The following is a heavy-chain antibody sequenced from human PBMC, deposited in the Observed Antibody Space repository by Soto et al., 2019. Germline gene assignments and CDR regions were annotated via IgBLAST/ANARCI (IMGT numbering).Heavy chain of an antibody. CDR1: GDSVSSNSAA. J-gene: IGHJ4*02. CDR2: TYYRSKWYN. D-gene: IGHD6-13*01. V-gene: IGHV6-1*01. Sequence: KQSQTLSLTCAISGDSVSSNSAAWNWIRQSPSRGLEWLGRTYYRSKWYNDYAVSVKSRITINPDTSKNQFSLQLNSVTPEDTAVYYCARGLGLRIAAAEYYFDYWGQGTLVTVSS. CDR3: ARGLGLRIAAAEYYFDY.